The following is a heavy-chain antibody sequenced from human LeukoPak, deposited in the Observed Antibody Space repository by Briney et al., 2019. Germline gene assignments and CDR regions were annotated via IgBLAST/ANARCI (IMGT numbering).Heavy chain of an antibody. Sequence: SLRLSCAASGFRFSDYWMTWVRQAPGKGLERVANIRLDLSEKYSPDSVKGRFTISRDNDKNSLYLQMNSMRVEDTAVYYCTRDLNHDSSGWGQGTLVSASS. J-gene: IGHJ4*02. CDR2: IRLDLSEK. D-gene: IGHD3-22*01. V-gene: IGHV3-7*01. CDR1: GFRFSDYW. CDR3: TRDLNHDSSG.